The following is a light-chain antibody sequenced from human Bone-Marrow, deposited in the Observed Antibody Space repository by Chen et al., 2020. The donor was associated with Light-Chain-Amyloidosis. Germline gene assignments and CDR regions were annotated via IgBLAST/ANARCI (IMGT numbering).Light chain of an antibody. CDR1: NIGSTS. Sequence: SYVLTQPSSVSVAPGQTATIACGGNNIGSTSVHWYQQTPGQAALLVVYDDSDRPTGITSHLSGSNAGNTATLTISRVEAGDEADYCRHVWDRSRDRPVLGAGTKLTVL. J-gene: IGLJ3*02. CDR3: HVWDRSRDRPV. CDR2: DDS. V-gene: IGLV3-21*02.